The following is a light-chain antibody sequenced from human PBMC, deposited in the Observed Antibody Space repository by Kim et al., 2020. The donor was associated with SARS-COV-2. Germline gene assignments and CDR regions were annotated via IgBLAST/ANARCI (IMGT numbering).Light chain of an antibody. V-gene: IGLV3-21*04. Sequence: PRTTARVSCGGHSIGSRSVHCYQQKSGQAPVLVIYYDSDRPSGIPERFSGSNSGNTATLTISRVEAGDEADYYCQVWDSSSDHRVVFGGGTQLTVL. CDR2: YDS. CDR3: QVWDSSSDHRVV. CDR1: SIGSRS. J-gene: IGLJ2*01.